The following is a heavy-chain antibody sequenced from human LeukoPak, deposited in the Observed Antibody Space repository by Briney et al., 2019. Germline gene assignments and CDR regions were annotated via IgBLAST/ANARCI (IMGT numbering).Heavy chain of an antibody. CDR2: IKQDGSEK. D-gene: IGHD2-2*01. CDR3: ARAFYCSSTSCFKMGYYGMDV. CDR1: GFTFSSYW. J-gene: IGHJ6*04. Sequence: PGGSLRLSCAASGFTFSSYWMSWVRQAPGKGLEWVANIKQDGSEKYYVDSVKGRFTISRDNAKNSLYLQMNSLRAEDTAVYYCARAFYCSSTSCFKMGYYGMDVWGKGTTVTVSS. V-gene: IGHV3-7*01.